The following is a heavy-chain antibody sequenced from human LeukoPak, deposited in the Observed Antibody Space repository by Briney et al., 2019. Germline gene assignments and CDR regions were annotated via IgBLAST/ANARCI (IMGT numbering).Heavy chain of an antibody. D-gene: IGHD3-9*01. J-gene: IGHJ3*02. V-gene: IGHV4-39*07. CDR1: GGSNSSYY. Sequence: PSETLSLTCTVSGGSNSSYYWGWIRQPPGAGQAGIGSIYYSGSTYFNPSLKSRVTISGDTPKDQFYLKLSSVSAADTAVYYKQKTAYEILTGGDAFDIWGQGTMVTVSS. CDR2: IYYSGST. CDR3: QKTAYEILTGGDAFDI.